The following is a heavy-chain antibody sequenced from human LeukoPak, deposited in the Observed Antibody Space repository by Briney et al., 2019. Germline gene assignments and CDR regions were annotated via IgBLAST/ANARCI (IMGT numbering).Heavy chain of an antibody. D-gene: IGHD2-2*01. CDR3: ARYIVVVPAAVPPTNWFDP. Sequence: SETLSLTCTVSGGSISSGDYYWSWIRQPPGKGLEWIGYIYYSGSTYYNPSLKSRVTISVDTSKNQFSLKLSSVTAADTAVYYCARYIVVVPAAVPPTNWFDPWGQGTLVTVSS. J-gene: IGHJ5*02. CDR1: GGSISSGDYY. CDR2: IYYSGST. V-gene: IGHV4-30-4*08.